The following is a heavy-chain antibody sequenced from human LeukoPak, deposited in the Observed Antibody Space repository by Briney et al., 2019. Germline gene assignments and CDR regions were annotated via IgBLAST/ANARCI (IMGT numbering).Heavy chain of an antibody. V-gene: IGHV3-30*18. CDR3: AKDSITMVRGVRPNWFDP. J-gene: IGHJ5*02. CDR1: GFTFSSYG. Sequence: GGSLRLSCAASGFTFSSYGMHWVRQAPGKGLEWVAVISYDGSNKYYADSVKGRFTISIDNSKNTLYLQMNSLRAEDTAVYYCAKDSITMVRGVRPNWFDPWGQGTLVTVSS. D-gene: IGHD3-10*01. CDR2: ISYDGSNK.